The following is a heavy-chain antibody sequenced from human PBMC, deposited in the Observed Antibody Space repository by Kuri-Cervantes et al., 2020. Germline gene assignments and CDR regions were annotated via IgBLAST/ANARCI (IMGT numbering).Heavy chain of an antibody. CDR3: ARGRRMAVAGTWFDY. J-gene: IGHJ4*02. D-gene: IGHD6-19*01. CDR1: GYTFTSYD. Sequence: ASVKVSCKASGYTFTSYDINWVRQATGQGLEWMGWMNPNSGNTGYAQKFQGRVTMTRNTSISTVYMELSSLRSEDTAVYYCARGRRMAVAGTWFDYWGQGTLVTVSS. V-gene: IGHV1-8*01. CDR2: MNPNSGNT.